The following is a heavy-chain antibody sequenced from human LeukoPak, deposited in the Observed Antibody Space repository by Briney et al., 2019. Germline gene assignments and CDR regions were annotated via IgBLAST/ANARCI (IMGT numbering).Heavy chain of an antibody. Sequence: ASVKVSCKASGYTFTNFEINWVRQVAGQGLEWMGWMRPNSGETVNVRKFQGRVTMTRDISTSTAYMELTGLRSDDTAVYFCARGYCSGGGCYTAEYLPHWGQGTLVTVSS. D-gene: IGHD2-15*01. V-gene: IGHV1-8*02. CDR1: GYTFTNFE. CDR2: MRPNSGET. CDR3: ARGYCSGGGCYTAEYLPH. J-gene: IGHJ1*01.